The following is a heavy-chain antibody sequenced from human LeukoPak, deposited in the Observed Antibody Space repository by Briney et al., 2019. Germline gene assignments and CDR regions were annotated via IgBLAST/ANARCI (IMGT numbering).Heavy chain of an antibody. CDR2: ISSSGTYK. J-gene: IGHJ4*02. V-gene: IGHV3-21*04. CDR1: GFTFSSYS. D-gene: IGHD1-26*01. CDR3: AKGAKGGSLSTIDY. Sequence: GGSLRLSCAVSGFTFSSYSMSWVRQAPGKGLEWVSSISSSGTYKYYADSVKGRFTISRDNAKNSLYLQMNSLRAEDTAVYYCAKGAKGGSLSTIDYWGQGTLVTVSS.